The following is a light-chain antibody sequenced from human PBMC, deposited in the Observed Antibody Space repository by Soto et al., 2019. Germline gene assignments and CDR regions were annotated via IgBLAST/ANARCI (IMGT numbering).Light chain of an antibody. Sequence: IVLTQSPATLSLSPGERSTLSCSASQSIGLAIAWYQHKPGQAPRLLIFDASQRATCIPARFRGSGSGTDFTLSISSLEPEDFAVYYCQQSTDRPPWKFGQGTKVDIK. V-gene: IGKV3-11*01. CDR1: QSIGLA. CDR3: QQSTDRPPWK. CDR2: DAS. J-gene: IGKJ1*01.